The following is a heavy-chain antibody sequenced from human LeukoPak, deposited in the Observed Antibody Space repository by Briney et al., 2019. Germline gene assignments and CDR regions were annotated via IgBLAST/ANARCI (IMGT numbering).Heavy chain of an antibody. CDR1: GFTFSSYA. D-gene: IGHD6-13*01. CDR2: ISGNGGST. CDR3: ARSPYSSSWYNWFDP. Sequence: RGSLRLSCAASGFTFSSYAMHWVRQAPGKGLEYVSAISGNGGSTYYANSVKGRFTISRDNSKNTLYLQMGSLRAEDMAVYYCARSPYSSSWYNWFDPWGQGTLVTVSS. J-gene: IGHJ5*02. V-gene: IGHV3-64*01.